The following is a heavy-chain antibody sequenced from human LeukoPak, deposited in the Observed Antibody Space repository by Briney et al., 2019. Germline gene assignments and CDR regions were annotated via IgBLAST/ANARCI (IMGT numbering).Heavy chain of an antibody. CDR1: GFTFSSYW. CDR2: IMQDGSEK. D-gene: IGHD6-13*01. CDR3: AREVAGTGGYYFDY. Sequence: GGSLRLSCAASGFTFSSYWMSWVRQAPGKGLEWVANIMQDGSEKYYVDSVKGRFTISRDNAKNSLYLQMNSLRAEDTAVYYCAREVAGTGGYYFDYWGQGTLVTVSS. V-gene: IGHV3-7*03. J-gene: IGHJ4*02.